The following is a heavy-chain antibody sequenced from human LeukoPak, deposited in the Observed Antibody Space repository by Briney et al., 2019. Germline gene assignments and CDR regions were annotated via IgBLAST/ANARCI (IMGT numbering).Heavy chain of an antibody. J-gene: IGHJ4*02. CDR3: ARVNFRSGYYRGYIDH. Sequence: SETLSLTCTVSGGSITSGDYYWSWIRQPPGKGLEWIEYIHYSGTTYYNPSLKSRGTISVDASKNQFSLELSSVTAADTAVYYCARVNFRSGYYRGYIDHWGQGTLVTVSS. D-gene: IGHD3-3*01. CDR2: IHYSGTT. CDR1: GGSITSGDYY. V-gene: IGHV4-30-4*08.